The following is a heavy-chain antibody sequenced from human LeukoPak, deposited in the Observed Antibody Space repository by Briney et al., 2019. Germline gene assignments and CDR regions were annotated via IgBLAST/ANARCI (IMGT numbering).Heavy chain of an antibody. D-gene: IGHD2-2*01. CDR3: ARDLTRGYCSSTSCPHNWFDP. Sequence: SVKGSCKASGGTFSSYAISWVRQAPGQGLEWMGRIIPILGIANYAQKFQGRVTITADKSTSTAYMELSSLRSEDTAVYYCARDLTRGYCSSTSCPHNWFDPWGQGTLVTVSS. CDR1: GGTFSSYA. J-gene: IGHJ5*02. CDR2: IIPILGIA. V-gene: IGHV1-69*04.